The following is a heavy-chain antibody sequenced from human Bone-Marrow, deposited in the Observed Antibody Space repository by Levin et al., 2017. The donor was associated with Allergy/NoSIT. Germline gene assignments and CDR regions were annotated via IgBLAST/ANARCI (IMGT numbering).Heavy chain of an antibody. J-gene: IGHJ4*02. CDR3: AREDGSTFDS. CDR2: IYYSGST. V-gene: IGHV4-31*03. Sequence: LRLSCTVSGGSISSGGYHWSWIRQHAGKGLEWIGYIYYSGSTYYNPSLKSRAMISLDTSKNQFSLKVNSATAADAAVYYCAREDGSTFDSWGQGTLVTVSS. D-gene: IGHD5-24*01. CDR1: GGSISSGGYH.